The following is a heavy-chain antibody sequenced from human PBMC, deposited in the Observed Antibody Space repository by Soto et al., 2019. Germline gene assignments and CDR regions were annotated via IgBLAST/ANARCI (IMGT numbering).Heavy chain of an antibody. CDR1: GFTFSSYE. V-gene: IGHV3-48*03. J-gene: IGHJ5*02. Sequence: PGGSLRLSCAASGFTFSSYEMNWVRQAPGKGLEWVSYISSSGSTIYYADSVKGRLTISRDNAKNSLYLQMNSLRAEDTAVYYCARERRRAYYDFWSGYYPWFDPWGQGTLVTVSS. D-gene: IGHD3-3*01. CDR3: ARERRRAYYDFWSGYYPWFDP. CDR2: ISSSGSTI.